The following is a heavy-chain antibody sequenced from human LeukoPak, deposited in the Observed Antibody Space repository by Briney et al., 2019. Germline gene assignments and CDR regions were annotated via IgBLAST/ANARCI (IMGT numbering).Heavy chain of an antibody. D-gene: IGHD3-10*01. CDR3: ARVRGSHEGYFDY. CDR2: ISSSSSSI. J-gene: IGHJ4*02. V-gene: IGHV3-48*04. Sequence: HPGGSLRLSCAASGFTLSSYSMNWVRQAPGKGLEWVSYISSSSSSIYYGDSVKGRFTISRDNAKNSLYLQMNSLRAEDTAVYYCARVRGSHEGYFDYWGQGTLVTVSS. CDR1: GFTLSSYS.